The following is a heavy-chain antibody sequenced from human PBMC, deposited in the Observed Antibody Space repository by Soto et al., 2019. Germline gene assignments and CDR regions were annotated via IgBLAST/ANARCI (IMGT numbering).Heavy chain of an antibody. CDR1: GGSISSNY. CDR3: ARYRREAVAGYTLDN. Sequence: LSLPCTVSGGSISSNYWTWIRQPPGKGLEWIGYVYNSGSTNYNPSLKSRVTISEDTSKSQFSLKVNSMTAADTAVYYCARYRREAVAGYTLDNWGQGMLVTVSS. CDR2: VYNSGST. J-gene: IGHJ4*02. V-gene: IGHV4-59*01. D-gene: IGHD6-13*01.